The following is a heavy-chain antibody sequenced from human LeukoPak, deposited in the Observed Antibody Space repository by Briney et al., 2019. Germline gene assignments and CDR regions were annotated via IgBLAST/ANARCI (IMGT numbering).Heavy chain of an antibody. CDR3: YYYDSSGFYPQTKIDY. J-gene: IGHJ4*02. CDR2: ITGSGANT. D-gene: IGHD3-22*01. Sequence: PGGSLRLSRAGSGFSFSTYSMNWVRQAPGKGLEWVSGITGSGANTYYADSVKGRFTISRDNSKNTLYLRMNSLRAEDTAVYYCYYYDSSGFYPQTKIDYWGQGTLVTVSS. CDR1: GFSFSTYS. V-gene: IGHV3-23*01.